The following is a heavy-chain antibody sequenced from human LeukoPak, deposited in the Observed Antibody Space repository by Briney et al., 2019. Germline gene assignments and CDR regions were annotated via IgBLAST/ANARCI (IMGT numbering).Heavy chain of an antibody. D-gene: IGHD1-26*01. V-gene: IGHV1-24*01. CDR1: GNNLRDTS. J-gene: IGHJ4*02. Sequence: ASVKVSCKVSGNNLRDTSIHWVRQAPGQWLEWMGGFEPEDGEPIFAQTFQGRLSMTEDTSTDTAHMELSSLTVEDTAVYYCATADKWEPLDYWGQGTLVTVSS. CDR2: FEPEDGEP. CDR3: ATADKWEPLDY.